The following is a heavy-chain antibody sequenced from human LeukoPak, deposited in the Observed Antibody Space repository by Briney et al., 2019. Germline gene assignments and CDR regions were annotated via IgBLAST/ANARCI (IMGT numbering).Heavy chain of an antibody. CDR3: ARDPDYGEAFDI. D-gene: IGHD4-17*01. V-gene: IGHV1-69*04. Sequence: SVKVSCKASGGTFSSYAISWVRQAPGQGLEWMGRIIPILGIANYAQKFQGRVTITADKSTSTACMELSSLRSEDTAVYYCARDPDYGEAFDIWGQGTMVTVSS. CDR2: IIPILGIA. J-gene: IGHJ3*02. CDR1: GGTFSSYA.